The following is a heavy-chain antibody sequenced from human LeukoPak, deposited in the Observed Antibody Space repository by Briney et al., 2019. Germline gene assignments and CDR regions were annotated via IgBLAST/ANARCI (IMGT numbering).Heavy chain of an antibody. CDR2: IYYSGST. J-gene: IGHJ5*02. D-gene: IGHD3-22*01. CDR3: ARCKKNYYDSSGYHGDWFDP. V-gene: IGHV4-39*01. CDR1: GGSISSSSYY. Sequence: PSETLSLTCTVPGGSISSSSYYWGWIRQPPGKGLEWIGSIYYSGSTYYNPSLKSRVTISVDTSKNQFSLKLSSVTAADTAVYYCARCKKNYYDSSGYHGDWFDPWGQGTLVTVSS.